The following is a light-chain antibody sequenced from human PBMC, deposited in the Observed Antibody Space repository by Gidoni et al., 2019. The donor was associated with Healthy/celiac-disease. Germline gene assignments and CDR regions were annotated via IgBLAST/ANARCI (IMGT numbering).Light chain of an antibody. CDR2: AAS. Sequence: DIQMNQSPSSLSASVGDRVTITCRARQSISSYLNWYQQKPGKAPKLLIYAASSVQSGVPSRFSGSGSGTDFTLTISSLQPEDFATYYCQQSYSTWWTFGQGTKVEIK. CDR1: QSISSY. CDR3: QQSYSTWWT. V-gene: IGKV1-39*01. J-gene: IGKJ1*01.